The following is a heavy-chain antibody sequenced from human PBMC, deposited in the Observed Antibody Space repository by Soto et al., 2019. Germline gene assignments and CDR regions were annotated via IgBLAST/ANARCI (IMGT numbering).Heavy chain of an antibody. Sequence: QVQLQESGPGLVKPSQTLSLTCTVSGGSISSYASFWSWIRQLPGKGPEWIAFISYSGTTSYNPSLRSRVTISADTSKSQFSLNLTSVTAADTDVYYCARGGASSKWFDPWGQGTLVTVSS. V-gene: IGHV4-31*03. CDR3: ARGGASSKWFDP. CDR1: GGSISSYASF. J-gene: IGHJ5*02. CDR2: ISYSGTT. D-gene: IGHD2-15*01.